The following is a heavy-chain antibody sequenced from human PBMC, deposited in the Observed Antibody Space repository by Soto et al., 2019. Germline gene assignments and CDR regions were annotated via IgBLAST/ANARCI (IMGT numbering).Heavy chain of an antibody. J-gene: IGHJ4*02. V-gene: IGHV3-30*18. CDR2: ISNDGSNE. D-gene: IGHD3-10*01. CDR3: AKGEVRGIIPSYFDY. Sequence: GGALRLSCAGSGFTFRWFGMNWVRQAPGKGLEWVARISNDGSNEYYVDSVKGRFTISRDNSKNTLYLQMDSLRAEDTAVYYCAKGEVRGIIPSYFDYWGLGTLVTVSS. CDR1: GFTFRWFG.